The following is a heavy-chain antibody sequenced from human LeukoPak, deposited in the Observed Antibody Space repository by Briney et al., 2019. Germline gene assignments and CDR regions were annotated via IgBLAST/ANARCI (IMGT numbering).Heavy chain of an antibody. CDR1: GGTFISYA. D-gene: IGHD3-10*01. CDR2: IIPIFGTA. V-gene: IGHV1-69*06. Sequence: SVKVSCKASGGTFISYAISWVRQAPGQGLEWMGGIIPIFGTANYAQKVQGRVTITADKSTSTAYMELSSLTTDDTAVYFCARARGSTYYYGSGPYYYYGMDVWGKGTTVTVSS. CDR3: ARARGSTYYYGSGPYYYYGMDV. J-gene: IGHJ6*04.